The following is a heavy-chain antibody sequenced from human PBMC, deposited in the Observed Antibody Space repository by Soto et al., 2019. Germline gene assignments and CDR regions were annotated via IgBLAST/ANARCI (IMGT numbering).Heavy chain of an antibody. CDR2: IKSDGGST. CDR1: GFTFGSYW. V-gene: IGHV3-74*01. Sequence: EVQLVESGGGLVQPGGSLRLSCAASGFTFGSYWMHWVRQVPGKGLVWVARIKSDGGSTDYADFAKGRFTISRDNGKHRLYLEMNSLTTEDTAVYYCLRDRSTCKDYWGQGTLVTVSS. CDR3: LRDRSTCKDY. D-gene: IGHD2-2*01. J-gene: IGHJ4*02.